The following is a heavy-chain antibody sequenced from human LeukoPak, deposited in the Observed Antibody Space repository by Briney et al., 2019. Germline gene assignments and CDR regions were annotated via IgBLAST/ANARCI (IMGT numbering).Heavy chain of an antibody. CDR3: AKELHGSGNYAFDY. V-gene: IGHV3-23*01. CDR2: VSVYGGTT. Sequence: GGSLRLSCAASGFTFSSYEMNWVRQAPGKGLEWVSTVSVYGGTTYYADSVKGRFTISRDNSKNTLYLQMNSLRPEDAAVYFCAKELHGSGNYAFDYWGQGTLVTVSS. CDR1: GFTFSSYE. J-gene: IGHJ4*02. D-gene: IGHD3-10*01.